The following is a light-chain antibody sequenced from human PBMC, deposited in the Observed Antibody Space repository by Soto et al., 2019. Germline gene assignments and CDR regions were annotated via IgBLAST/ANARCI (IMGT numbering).Light chain of an antibody. CDR3: QQYNSYSRT. CDR1: QSISSW. CDR2: DAS. Sequence: DIQMTQSPSTLSASVGDRVTITCRASQSISSWLARYQQKPGKAPKLLIYDASSLESGVPSRFSGSGSGTDFTLTISSLQPDDFATYYCQQYNSYSRTFGQGTKVEIK. J-gene: IGKJ1*01. V-gene: IGKV1-5*01.